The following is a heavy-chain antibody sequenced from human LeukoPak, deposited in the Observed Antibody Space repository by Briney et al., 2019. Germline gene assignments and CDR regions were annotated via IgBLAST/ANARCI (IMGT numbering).Heavy chain of an antibody. J-gene: IGHJ4*02. CDR2: IKRKTDGGTT. Sequence: GGSQRLSCAASGYSFSIAWMSWVRDAPGKGLEWGGQIKRKTDGGTTTDPAAAKDRLTISRDESKNTLYLQMKSLKTEDTAVYYCSTEPNSGYDGLTDSYTGVFWGQGTLVTVSS. D-gene: IGHD3-9*01. CDR1: GYSFSIAW. V-gene: IGHV3-15*01. CDR3: STEPNSGYDGLTDSYTGVF.